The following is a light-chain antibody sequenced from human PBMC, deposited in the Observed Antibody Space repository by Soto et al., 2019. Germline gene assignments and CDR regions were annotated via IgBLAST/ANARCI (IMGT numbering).Light chain of an antibody. CDR3: QRYDTSLRT. J-gene: IGKJ1*01. V-gene: IGKV3-20*01. Sequence: ESVLTQSPGTLSLSPGERATLSCRASQSVSNSYLAWYQQKPGQAPRLLIYGASSRATGIPDRFSGSGSGTDFSLTISRLEAEDFAVYYCQRYDTSLRTFGQGTKVDIK. CDR2: GAS. CDR1: QSVSNSY.